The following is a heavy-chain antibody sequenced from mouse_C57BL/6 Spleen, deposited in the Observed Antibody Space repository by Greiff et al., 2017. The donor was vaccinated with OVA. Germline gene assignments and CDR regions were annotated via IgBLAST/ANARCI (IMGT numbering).Heavy chain of an antibody. Sequence: VQLQQSGPELVKPGASVKISCKASGYAFSSSWMNWVKQRPGKGLEWIGRIYPGDGDTNYNGKFKGEATLTADKSSSTAYMQLSSLTSEDSAVYFCARKAIYYGKAYAMDYWGQGTSVTVSS. V-gene: IGHV1-82*01. CDR2: IYPGDGDT. J-gene: IGHJ4*01. CDR1: GYAFSSSW. CDR3: ARKAIYYGKAYAMDY. D-gene: IGHD2-1*01.